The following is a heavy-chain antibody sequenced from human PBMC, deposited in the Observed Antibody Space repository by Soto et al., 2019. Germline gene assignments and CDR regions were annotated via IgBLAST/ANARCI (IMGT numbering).Heavy chain of an antibody. J-gene: IGHJ5*02. V-gene: IGHV4-39*01. CDR1: GGSISSSSYY. Sequence: SETLSLTCTVSGGSISSSSYYWGWIRQPPGKGLEWIGSIYYSGSTYYNPSLKSRVTISVDTSKNQFSLKLSSVTAADTAVYYCARHVDIVVVAAAPHGCFDPWGQGTLVTVSS. CDR2: IYYSGST. CDR3: ARHVDIVVVAAAPHGCFDP. D-gene: IGHD2-15*01.